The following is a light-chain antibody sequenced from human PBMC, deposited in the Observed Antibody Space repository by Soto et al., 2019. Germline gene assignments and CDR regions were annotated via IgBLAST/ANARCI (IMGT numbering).Light chain of an antibody. CDR2: GAS. Sequence: EIVLTQSPGSLSLSPGERATLSCRASQSVDSSFFAWYQKKPAQAPRLLIYGASKRATDVPDKFSGSGHGKAFTIKISRMEPEDIAVYYCQQYKSSVTFGQGTKVEI. CDR3: QQYKSSVT. J-gene: IGKJ1*01. V-gene: IGKV3-20*01. CDR1: QSVDSSF.